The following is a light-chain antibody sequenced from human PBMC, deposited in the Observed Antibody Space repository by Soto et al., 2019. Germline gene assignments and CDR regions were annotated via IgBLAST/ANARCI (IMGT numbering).Light chain of an antibody. CDR3: HQRSNWPSWT. V-gene: IGKV3-11*01. CDR1: QRVSSY. J-gene: IGKJ1*01. Sequence: EIVLTQSPATLSLSPGERATLSCRASQRVSSYLAWYQQKPGQAHRLLIYDASNRATGIPARFSGSGSGTYVTLTLSSRAPEDLAVYDWHQRSNWPSWTGGQGTKVEIK. CDR2: DAS.